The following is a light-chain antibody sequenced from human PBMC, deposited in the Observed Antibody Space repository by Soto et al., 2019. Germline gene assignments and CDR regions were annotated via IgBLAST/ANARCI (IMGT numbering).Light chain of an antibody. V-gene: IGKV1-5*01. CDR1: RSISDW. Sequence: DIQMTQSPSSLSPSVGDRVTITCRASRSISDWLAWYQQKPGKAPELLIFDASNLKSGVSSRFSGSGSGTEFTLTIRRMQTDDVANYYCLQYSSNSWTFGQGTKVDIK. CDR3: LQYSSNSWT. J-gene: IGKJ1*01. CDR2: DAS.